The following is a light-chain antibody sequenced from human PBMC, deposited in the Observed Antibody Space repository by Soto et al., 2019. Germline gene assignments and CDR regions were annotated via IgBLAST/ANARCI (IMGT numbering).Light chain of an antibody. Sequence: QSVLAQPPSVSGAPGQRVTISCTGSSSNIGARYDVHWYQQLPGTAPKLLIFANTNWPSGVPDRFSGSKSGTSASLAITGLQAEDEADYYCQSYDSSLSHVVFGGGTKLTVL. CDR2: ANT. CDR3: QSYDSSLSHVV. J-gene: IGLJ2*01. V-gene: IGLV1-40*01. CDR1: SSNIGARYD.